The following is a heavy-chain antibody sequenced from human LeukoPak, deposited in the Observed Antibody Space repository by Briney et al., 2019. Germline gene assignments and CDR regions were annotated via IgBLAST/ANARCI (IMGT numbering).Heavy chain of an antibody. CDR3: ARVAGYDFWSGVRDYYYYMDV. Sequence: RASETLSLTRAVSAVSISSYYWSWIRQSPGKGLEWLGYVYYSGSTNYNPSLKSRVTISVDTSKNQFSLKLSSVTAADTAVYYCARVAGYDFWSGVRDYYYYMDVWGKGTTVTVSS. J-gene: IGHJ6*03. D-gene: IGHD3-3*01. CDR1: AVSISSYY. V-gene: IGHV4-59*12. CDR2: VYYSGST.